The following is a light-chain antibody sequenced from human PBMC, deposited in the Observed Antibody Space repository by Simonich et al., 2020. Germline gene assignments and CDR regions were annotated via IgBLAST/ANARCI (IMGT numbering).Light chain of an antibody. CDR3: QKYYSTPYT. CDR2: WAS. V-gene: IGKV4-1*01. J-gene: IGKJ2*01. Sequence: DIVMTQSPDSLAVSLGERATINCKSSQSVLYSSNNKNYLAWYQQNPEPPPKLLIYWASTRESGVPDRFSGSGSGTYFTLTISSLQAEDVAVYYCQKYYSTPYTFGQGTKLEIK. CDR1: QSVLYSSNNKNY.